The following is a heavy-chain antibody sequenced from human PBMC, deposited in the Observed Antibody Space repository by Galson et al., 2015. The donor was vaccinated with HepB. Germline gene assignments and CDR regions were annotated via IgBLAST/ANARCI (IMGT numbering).Heavy chain of an antibody. Sequence: SLRLSCAASGFTFSSYAMSWVRQAPGKGLEWVSAISGRGGSTYYADSVKGRFTISRDNSKNTLYLQMNSLRAEDTAVYYRAKGFYCTNGVCAVYYYGMGVWGQGTTVTVSS. CDR3: AKGFYCTNGVCAVYYYGMGV. CDR2: ISGRGGST. CDR1: GFTFSSYA. D-gene: IGHD2-8*01. J-gene: IGHJ6*02. V-gene: IGHV3-23*01.